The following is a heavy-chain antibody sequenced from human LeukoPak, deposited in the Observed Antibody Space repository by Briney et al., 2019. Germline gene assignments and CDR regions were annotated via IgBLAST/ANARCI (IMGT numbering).Heavy chain of an antibody. CDR1: GFTFSSYA. CDR2: IGAGGTFT. D-gene: IGHD4-11*01. V-gene: IGHV3-23*01. Sequence: GGSLRLSCTASGFTFSSYAMNWVRQAPGKGLEWVSGIGAGGTFTYYADSVKGRFTISRDNSRNTLYLQMNSLRADDTAVYYCAKDLGYTTYGYYFDYWGQGTLVTVSS. J-gene: IGHJ4*02. CDR3: AKDLGYTTYGYYFDY.